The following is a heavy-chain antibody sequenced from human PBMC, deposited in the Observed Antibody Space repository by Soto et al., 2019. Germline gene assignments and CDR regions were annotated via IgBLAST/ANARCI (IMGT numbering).Heavy chain of an antibody. CDR3: ASWRSYSGSYCFDY. CDR1: GGTFNTYT. CDR2: IVPMYDSV. J-gene: IGHJ4*02. V-gene: IGHV1-69*06. D-gene: IGHD1-26*01. Sequence: QVQLVQSGAEVKKPGASVKVSCEASGGTFNTYTINWVRQAPGRGLEWVGQIVPMYDSVNYAENFQGRVTITADKATKTASMELTSLRSEDTALYFCASWRSYSGSYCFDYWGQGTLVTVSS.